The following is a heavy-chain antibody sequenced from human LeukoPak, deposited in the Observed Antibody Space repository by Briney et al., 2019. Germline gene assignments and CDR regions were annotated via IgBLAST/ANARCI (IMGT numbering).Heavy chain of an antibody. Sequence: GGSLRLSCAASGFTFDDYGMSWVRQAPAKGLAWVSGINWNGGSTGYTDSVKGRFTISRDNAKNSLYLQMNSLRAEDTALYYCAKDSMVTPYNYMDVWGKGTTVTISS. CDR1: GFTFDDYG. CDR3: AKDSMVTPYNYMDV. D-gene: IGHD5-18*01. CDR2: INWNGGST. V-gene: IGHV3-20*04. J-gene: IGHJ6*03.